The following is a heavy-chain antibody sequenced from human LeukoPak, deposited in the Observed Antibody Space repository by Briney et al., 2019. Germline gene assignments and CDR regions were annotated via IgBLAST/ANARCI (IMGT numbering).Heavy chain of an antibody. CDR3: AREEQQLADY. D-gene: IGHD6-13*01. CDR1: GFTFSSYE. J-gene: IGHJ4*02. Sequence: PGGSLRLSCAASGFTFSSYEKNCVRQAPGKGLEWVSYISRSGSTIYYADSVKGRFTISRDNAKNSLYLQMNSLRAEDTAVYYCAREEQQLADYWGQGTLVTVSS. V-gene: IGHV3-48*03. CDR2: ISRSGSTI.